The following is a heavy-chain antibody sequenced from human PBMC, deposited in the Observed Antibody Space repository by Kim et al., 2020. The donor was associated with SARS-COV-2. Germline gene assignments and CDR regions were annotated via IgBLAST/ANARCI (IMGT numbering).Heavy chain of an antibody. J-gene: IGHJ4*02. Sequence: GGSLRLSCAASGFTFSSYAMHWVRQAPGKGLEWVAVISYDGSNKYYADSVKGRFTISRDNSKNTLYLQMNSLRAEDTAVYYCARGAPLDYWGQGTLVTVS. CDR2: ISYDGSNK. CDR3: ARGAPLDY. CDR1: GFTFSSYA. V-gene: IGHV3-30-3*01.